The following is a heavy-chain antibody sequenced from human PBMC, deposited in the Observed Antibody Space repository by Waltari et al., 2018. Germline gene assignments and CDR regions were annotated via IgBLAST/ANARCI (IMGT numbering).Heavy chain of an antibody. Sequence: EVQLVESGGGLVQPGGSLRLSCAASGFTFSSPWMSWFRQAPGKGLEWLANIKEDGSEKYSVDSVKGRFTISRDNTQNSLFLQMNSLRAEDTAVYYCARADYGGTADYDYWGQGTQVTVSS. J-gene: IGHJ4*02. CDR2: IKEDGSEK. CDR3: ARADYGGTADYDY. V-gene: IGHV3-7*04. D-gene: IGHD4-17*01. CDR1: GFTFSSPW.